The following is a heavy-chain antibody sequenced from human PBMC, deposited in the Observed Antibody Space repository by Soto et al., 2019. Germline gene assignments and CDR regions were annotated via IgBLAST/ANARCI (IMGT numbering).Heavy chain of an antibody. V-gene: IGHV4-4*07. CDR3: ARELAAAGYYYGMDV. J-gene: IGHJ6*02. CDR2: IYTSGST. Sequence: SETLSLTCTVSGGSLSSYYWSWIRQPAGKGLEWIGRIYTSGSTNYNPSLKSRVTMSVDTSKNQFSLKLSSVTAADTAVYYCARELAAAGYYYGMDVWGQGTTVTVSS. D-gene: IGHD6-13*01. CDR1: GGSLSSYY.